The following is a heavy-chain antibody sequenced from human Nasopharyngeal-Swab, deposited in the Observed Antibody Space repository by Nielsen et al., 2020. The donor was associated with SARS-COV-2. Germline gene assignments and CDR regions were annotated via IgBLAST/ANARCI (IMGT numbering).Heavy chain of an antibody. D-gene: IGHD3-22*01. CDR3: SRTYYYDSSGRNAFDI. CDR1: GYTFTSYY. V-gene: IGHV1-46*01. J-gene: IGHJ3*02. Sequence: ASVKVSCKASGYTFTSYYMHWVRQAPGQGLEWMGIINPSGGSTSYAQKFQGRVTMTRDTSTSTVYMELSSLRSEDTAVYYCSRTYYYDSSGRNAFDIWGQGTMVTVSS. CDR2: INPSGGST.